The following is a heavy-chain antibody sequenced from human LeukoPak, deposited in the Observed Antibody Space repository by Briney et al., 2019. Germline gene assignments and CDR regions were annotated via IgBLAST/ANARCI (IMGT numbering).Heavy chain of an antibody. CDR3: ASSDSGDYPYFDY. V-gene: IGHV3-53*01. D-gene: IGHD4-17*01. CDR1: GFTVRRKY. CDR2: IYSGDST. Sequence: GGSLRLSCAACGFTVRRKYMSWVRQAPGKGLEWVSLIYSGDSTSYADSVKGRFTISRDNSKNTLYLQMNSLRAEDTAVFYCASSDSGDYPYFDYWGQGTLVTVSS. J-gene: IGHJ4*02.